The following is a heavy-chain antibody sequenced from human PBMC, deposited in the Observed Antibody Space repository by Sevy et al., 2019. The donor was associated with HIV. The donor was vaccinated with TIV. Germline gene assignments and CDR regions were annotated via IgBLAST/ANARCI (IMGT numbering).Heavy chain of an antibody. V-gene: IGHV3-21*01. CDR1: GFTFSSYS. D-gene: IGHD3-9*01. CDR3: ARDQGSFKYYDILTGYYNTRLDAFDI. CDR2: ISSSSSYI. Sequence: GGSLRLSCAASGFTFSSYSMNWVRQAPGKGLEWVSSISSSSSYIYYADSVKGRFTISRDNAKNSLYLQMNSLRAEDTAGYYCARDQGSFKYYDILTGYYNTRLDAFDIWGQGTMVTVSS. J-gene: IGHJ3*02.